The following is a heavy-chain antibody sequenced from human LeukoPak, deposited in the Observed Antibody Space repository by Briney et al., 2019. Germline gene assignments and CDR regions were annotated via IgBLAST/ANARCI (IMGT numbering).Heavy chain of an antibody. CDR2: IRSKANSYAT. J-gene: IGHJ4*02. V-gene: IGHV3-73*01. CDR1: GLTFSGSA. CDR3: TRLEYSSSF. Sequence: GGSLRLSCAASGLTFSGSAMHWVRQASGKGLEWVGRIRSKANSYATAYAASVKGRFTISRDDSKNTAYLQMNSLKTEDTAVYYCTRLEYSSSFWGQGTLVTVSS. D-gene: IGHD6-6*01.